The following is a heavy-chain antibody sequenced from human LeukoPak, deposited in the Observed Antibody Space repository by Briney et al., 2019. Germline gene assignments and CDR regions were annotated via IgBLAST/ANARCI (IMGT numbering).Heavy chain of an antibody. D-gene: IGHD3-3*02. V-gene: IGHV3-15*01. CDR1: GFTISNVR. Sequence: GGSLRLSCAVSGFTISNVRMGCVRQAPGKGLEWVGLIKSKIDGGTTDFAAPVKGRFTISTDDSKHTLYLQMNSLKSEDTAVYYCTTGYGHSDFDYWGQGTLVTVSS. J-gene: IGHJ4*02. CDR3: TTGYGHSDFDY. CDR2: IKSKIDGGTT.